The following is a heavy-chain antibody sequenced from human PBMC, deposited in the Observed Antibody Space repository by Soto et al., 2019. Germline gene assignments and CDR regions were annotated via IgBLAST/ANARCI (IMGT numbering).Heavy chain of an antibody. D-gene: IGHD7-27*01. CDR1: GDSISNLDYF. CDR2: IYKSATT. Sequence: SETLSLTCSVAGDSISNLDYFWAWIRQPPGQALEYIGYIYKSATTYYNPSFESRVAISVDTSKSQFSLNVTSVTAADTAVYFCARGRYCLTGRCFPNWFDSWGQGALVTVSS. J-gene: IGHJ5*01. CDR3: ARGRYCLTGRCFPNWFDS. V-gene: IGHV4-30-4*01.